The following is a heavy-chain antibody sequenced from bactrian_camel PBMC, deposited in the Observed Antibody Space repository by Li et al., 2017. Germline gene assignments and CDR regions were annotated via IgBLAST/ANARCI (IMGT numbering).Heavy chain of an antibody. J-gene: IGHJ4*01. CDR1: GFTFSFYA. CDR3: AKALSPNWFLDY. D-gene: IGHD7*01. V-gene: IGHV3S31*01. CDR2: IYSANSTT. Sequence: VQLVESGGGLVQPGGSLRLSCVGSGFTFSFYAMSWVRQAPGKGLEWVSGIYSANSTTYYTDSVKGRFTISRDNAKNTLYLQLNSLKTEDTAMYYCAKALSPNWFLDYWGQGTQVTVS.